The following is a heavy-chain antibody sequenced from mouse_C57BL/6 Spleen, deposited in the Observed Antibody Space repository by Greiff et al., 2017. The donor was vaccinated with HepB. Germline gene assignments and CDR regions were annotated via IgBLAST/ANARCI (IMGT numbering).Heavy chain of an antibody. J-gene: IGHJ2*01. D-gene: IGHD2-14*01. V-gene: IGHV1-54*01. CDR1: GYAFTNYL. CDR2: INPGSGGT. CDR3: ARGGNYFDY. Sequence: QVQLQQSGAELVRPGTSVKVSCKASGYAFTNYLIEWVKQRPGQGLEWIGVINPGSGGTNYTEKFKGKATLTAEKSSSTAYMQLSSLTSEDSAVYFCARGGNYFDYWGQGTTLTVSS.